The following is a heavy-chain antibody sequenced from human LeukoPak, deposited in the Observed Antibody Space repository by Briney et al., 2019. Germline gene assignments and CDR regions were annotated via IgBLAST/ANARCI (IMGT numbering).Heavy chain of an antibody. CDR1: GFTFSDYY. D-gene: IGHD6-13*01. V-gene: IGHV3-11*04. Sequence: TSGGSLRLSCAASGFTFSDYYMSWIRQAPGKGLEWVSYISISGNTIYYADSVKGRFTISRDNAKNSLFLQMNSLRAEDTAVYYCARTLAAAGPIVYWGQGTLVTVSS. CDR2: ISISGNTI. J-gene: IGHJ4*02. CDR3: ARTLAAAGPIVY.